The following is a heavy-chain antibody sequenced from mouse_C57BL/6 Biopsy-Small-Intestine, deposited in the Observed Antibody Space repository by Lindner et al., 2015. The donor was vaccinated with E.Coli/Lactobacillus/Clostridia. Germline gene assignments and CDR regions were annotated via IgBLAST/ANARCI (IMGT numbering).Heavy chain of an antibody. Sequence: VQLQESGAELVRPGASVKLSCTASGFNIKDYYMHWVKQRPEQGLEWIGRIDPEDGDTEYAPKFKGKATLTADKSSSTAYMQLSSLTSEDSAVYFCARRGVRGYYFDSWGLGTTLTVSS. D-gene: IGHD2-5*01. V-gene: IGHV14-1*01. J-gene: IGHJ2*01. CDR2: IDPEDGDT. CDR1: GFNIKDYY. CDR3: ARRGVRGYYFDS.